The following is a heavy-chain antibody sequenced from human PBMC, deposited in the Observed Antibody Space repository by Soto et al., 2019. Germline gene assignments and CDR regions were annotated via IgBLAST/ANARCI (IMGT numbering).Heavy chain of an antibody. V-gene: IGHV2-5*02. CDR3: ARCTVAGTTFDF. Sequence: QITLKESGPTLVNPTQTLTLTCTFSGFSLSTSGMGVAWIRQPPGKALEWLAVIYWDDDRRYNPSLKRSLTVTKDTSKNQVVLTKTSMDPVDTGTYYCARCTVAGTTFDFWCQGILVTVSS. J-gene: IGHJ4*02. D-gene: IGHD6-19*01. CDR1: GFSLSTSGMG. CDR2: IYWDDDR.